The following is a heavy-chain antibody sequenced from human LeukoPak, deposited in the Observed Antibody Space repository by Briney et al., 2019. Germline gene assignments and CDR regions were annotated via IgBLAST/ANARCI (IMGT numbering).Heavy chain of an antibody. CDR1: GFTFSNYG. D-gene: IGHD3-9*01. CDR2: IWFDGTNK. Sequence: PGRSLRLSCAASGFTFSNYGMHWVRQAPGKGLEWVAVIWFDGTNKKYADPVKGRFTISRDNSKNTLYLQMNSLRAEDTAVYYCAGFYDILTGSDAFDIWGQGTMVSVSS. V-gene: IGHV3-33*03. J-gene: IGHJ3*02. CDR3: AGFYDILTGSDAFDI.